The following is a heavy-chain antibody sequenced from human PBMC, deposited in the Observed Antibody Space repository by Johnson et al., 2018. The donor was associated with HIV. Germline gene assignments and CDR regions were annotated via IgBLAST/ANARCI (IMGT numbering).Heavy chain of an antibody. D-gene: IGHD1-26*01. CDR1: GFTFSTNW. J-gene: IGHJ3*02. CDR2: INSDGSST. V-gene: IGHV3-74*03. Sequence: MLLVESGGGVVQPGGSLRLSCVGSGFTFSTNWMHWVRQAPGKGLVWVSRINSDGSSTSYADSVKGRFTISRDNAKNTLYLQMNSLRAEDTAVYYCAKDWSRTVGATLGPGAFDIWGQGTMVTVSS. CDR3: AKDWSRTVGATLGPGAFDI.